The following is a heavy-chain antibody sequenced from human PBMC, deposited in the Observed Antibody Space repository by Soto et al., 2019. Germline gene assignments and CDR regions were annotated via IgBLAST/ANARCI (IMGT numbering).Heavy chain of an antibody. V-gene: IGHV4-59*01. J-gene: IGHJ3*02. CDR3: PQHSDGYYGNGLDI. D-gene: IGHD2-21*01. Sequence: RHRPGKGLEWIGYIYYSGSTNYNPSLKSRVTISVDTSKNQFSLKLSSVTAADTAVYYVPQHSDGYYGNGLDICDNETM. CDR2: IYYSGST.